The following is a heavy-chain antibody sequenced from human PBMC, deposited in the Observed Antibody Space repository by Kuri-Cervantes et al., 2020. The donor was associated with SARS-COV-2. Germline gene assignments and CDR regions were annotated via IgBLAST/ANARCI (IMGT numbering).Heavy chain of an antibody. J-gene: IGHJ4*02. CDR1: GGSISSYY. CDR2: IYYSGST. V-gene: IGHV4-59*01. Sequence: SETLSLTCTVSGGSISSYYWSWIRQPPGKGLEWIGYIYYSGSTNYNPSLKSRVTISVDTSKNQFSLKLSSVTAADTAVYYCATAEDYGGNPQAYYFDYWGQGTLVTVSS. CDR3: ATAEDYGGNPQAYYFDY. D-gene: IGHD4-23*01.